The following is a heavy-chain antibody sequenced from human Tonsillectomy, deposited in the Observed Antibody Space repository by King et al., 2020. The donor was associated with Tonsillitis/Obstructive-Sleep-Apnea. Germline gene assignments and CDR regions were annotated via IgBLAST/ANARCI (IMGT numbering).Heavy chain of an antibody. Sequence: VQLQESGPGLVKPSETLSLTCAVSGDSINNYYWSWIRQPPGKGLEWIGCLYYSGNTNYNPSLRSRVTISADTSKNQLSLKLSSLSAADTAVYYCARGVIPGVYYYYYMDVWGRGTTVTVSS. CDR1: GDSINNYY. J-gene: IGHJ6*03. V-gene: IGHV4-59*08. CDR2: LYYSGNT. CDR3: ARGVIPGVYYYYYMDV. D-gene: IGHD1-14*01.